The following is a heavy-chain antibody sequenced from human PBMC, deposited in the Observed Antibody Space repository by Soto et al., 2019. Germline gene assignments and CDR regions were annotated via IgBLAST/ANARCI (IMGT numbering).Heavy chain of an antibody. J-gene: IGHJ4*02. CDR2: IWHDVSNK. V-gene: IGHV3-33*01. CDR3: ARERDIGHRSGVLDY. CDR1: GFTFSYYG. D-gene: IGHD2-8*01. Sequence: QVQVVESGGGVVQPGRSLRLSCAASGFTFSYYGMHWVRQAPGKGLEWVAVIWHDVSNKYYADSVKGRFTISRDNSKNTLYLQVNSLRVADTALYYCARERDIGHRSGVLDYWGQGTLVTVSS.